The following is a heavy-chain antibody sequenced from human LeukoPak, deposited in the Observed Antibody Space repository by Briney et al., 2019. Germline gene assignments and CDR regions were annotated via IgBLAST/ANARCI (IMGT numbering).Heavy chain of an antibody. CDR1: GFTFDDYA. J-gene: IGHJ4*02. V-gene: IGHV3-9*01. CDR3: ARVMAVVVAANGFDY. D-gene: IGHD2-15*01. CDR2: LSWNGATV. Sequence: GGSLRLSCAASGFTFDDYAMHWVRQAPGKGLEWVSGLSWNGATVGYADSVKGRFTISRDNSRNTLYLQMNSLRVEDTAVYYCARVMAVVVAANGFDYWGQGTLVTVSS.